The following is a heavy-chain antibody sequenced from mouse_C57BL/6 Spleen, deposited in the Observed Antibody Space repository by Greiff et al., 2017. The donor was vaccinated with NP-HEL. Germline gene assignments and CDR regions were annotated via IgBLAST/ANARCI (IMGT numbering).Heavy chain of an antibody. CDR2: LNPSSGYT. Sequence: QVQLQQSGAELAKPGASVKLSCKASGYTFTSYWMHWVKQRPGQGLEWIGYLNPSSGYTKYNQKFKDKATLTADKSSSTAYMQLSSLTYEDSAVYYCARPDDGYYGWFAYWGQGTLVTVSA. CDR1: GYTFTSYW. CDR3: ARPDDGYYGWFAY. J-gene: IGHJ3*01. V-gene: IGHV1-7*01. D-gene: IGHD2-3*01.